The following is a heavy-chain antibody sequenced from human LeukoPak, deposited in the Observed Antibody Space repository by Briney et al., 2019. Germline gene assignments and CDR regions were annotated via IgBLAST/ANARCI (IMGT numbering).Heavy chain of an antibody. V-gene: IGHV3-66*01. CDR3: ARDVGPIVGATNPNY. J-gene: IGHJ4*02. CDR2: IYSGGDT. D-gene: IGHD1-26*01. Sequence: QSGGSLRLSCAASGFTVSSTYMSWVGQAPGKGLEWVSVIYSGGDTYYADSVKGRFTISRDNSKNTLYLQMNSLRAEDTAVYYCARDVGPIVGATNPNYWGQGTLVTVSS. CDR1: GFTVSSTY.